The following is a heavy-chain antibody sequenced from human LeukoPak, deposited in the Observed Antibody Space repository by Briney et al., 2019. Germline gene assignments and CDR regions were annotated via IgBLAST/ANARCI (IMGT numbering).Heavy chain of an antibody. J-gene: IGHJ6*03. CDR3: ARMGLYYYDSSGSYYYYMDV. CDR2: IIPSDGST. CDR1: GYTFTSHY. V-gene: IGHV1-46*01. Sequence: GASVKVSCKASGYTFTSHYIHWVRQALGQGLEWMGMIIPSDGSTSYAQTFQGRVTMTRDMSTSTVYMELSSLRSEDTAVYYCARMGLYYYDSSGSYYYYMDVWGKGTTVTVSS. D-gene: IGHD3-22*01.